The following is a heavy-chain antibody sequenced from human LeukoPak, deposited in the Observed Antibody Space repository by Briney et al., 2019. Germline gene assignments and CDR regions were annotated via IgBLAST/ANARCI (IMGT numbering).Heavy chain of an antibody. CDR1: GFTFSSYV. D-gene: IGHD6-13*01. CDR3: AKHIAAAGTGFFDY. V-gene: IGHV3-23*01. Sequence: GGSLRLSCAASGFTFSSYVMSWVRQAPGKGLEWVSAISGSGGSTYYADSVKGRFTISRDNSKNTLYLQMNSLRAEDTAVYYCAKHIAAAGTGFFDYWGQGTLVTVSS. CDR2: ISGSGGST. J-gene: IGHJ4*02.